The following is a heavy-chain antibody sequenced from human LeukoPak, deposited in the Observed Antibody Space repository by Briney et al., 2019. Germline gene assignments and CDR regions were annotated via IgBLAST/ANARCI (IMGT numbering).Heavy chain of an antibody. CDR1: GLTFSNAW. CDR2: IKSTTVDGTP. Sequence: GGSLRLSCVVSGLTFSNAWMSWVRQAPGKGLEWVGRIKSTTVDGTPEYAAPVKGRFTISRDDSKNTVYLQMNSLKTEDTAVYYCTTGPGNSGYWGQGTLVTVSS. J-gene: IGHJ4*02. V-gene: IGHV3-15*01. D-gene: IGHD4-23*01. CDR3: TTGPGNSGY.